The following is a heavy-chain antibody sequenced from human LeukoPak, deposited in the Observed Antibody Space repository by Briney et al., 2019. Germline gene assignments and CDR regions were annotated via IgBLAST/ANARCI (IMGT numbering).Heavy chain of an antibody. CDR3: ARVRGDGYDLLFDY. CDR1: GFTFSSYW. J-gene: IGHJ4*02. D-gene: IGHD5-12*01. V-gene: IGHV3-7*01. Sequence: PGGSLRLSCAASGFTFSSYWMSWVRQAPGKGLEWVANIKQDGSEKYYVDSVKGRFTISRDNAKNSLYLQMSSLRAEDTAVYYCARVRGDGYDLLFDYWGQGTLVTVSS. CDR2: IKQDGSEK.